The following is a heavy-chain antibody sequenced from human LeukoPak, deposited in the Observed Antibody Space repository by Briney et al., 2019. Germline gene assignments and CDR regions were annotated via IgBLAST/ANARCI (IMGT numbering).Heavy chain of an antibody. CDR2: ICYDGSNK. D-gene: IGHD2-2*01. CDR3: ARGVCSTSCYVGY. Sequence: GGSLRLSCAASGFTFSSYGMHWVRQAPGKGLEWVAVICYDGSNKYYADSVKGRFTISRDNSKNTLYLQMNSLRAEDTAVYYCARGVCSTSCYVGYWGQGTLVSVSS. CDR1: GFTFSSYG. J-gene: IGHJ4*02. V-gene: IGHV3-33*01.